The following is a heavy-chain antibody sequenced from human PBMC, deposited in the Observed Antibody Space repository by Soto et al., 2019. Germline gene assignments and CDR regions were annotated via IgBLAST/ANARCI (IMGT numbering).Heavy chain of an antibody. D-gene: IGHD4-17*01. Sequence: EVQLVESGGGLVQPGGSLRLSCAGSGFSFSNHHMHWVRQAPGKGLEYVSGISANGGTIYYANSVKGRFTISRDNSKNTLFLQMGDLRNEDMAVYYCARERKTYGDDDYLGQGPLVTVSS. CDR2: ISANGGTI. V-gene: IGHV3-64*01. CDR3: ARERKTYGDDDY. CDR1: GFSFSNHH. J-gene: IGHJ4*02.